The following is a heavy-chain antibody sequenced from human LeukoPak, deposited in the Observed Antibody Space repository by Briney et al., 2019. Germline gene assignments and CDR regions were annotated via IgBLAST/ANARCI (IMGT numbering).Heavy chain of an antibody. CDR1: GGSISSGDYY. Sequence: SETLSLTCTVSGGSISSGDYYWSWIRQPPGKGLEWIGYIYYSGSTYYNPSLKSRVTISVDTSKNQFSLKLSSVTAADTAVYYCARDQTGDYYDSSGYYSWFDPWGQGTLVTVSP. CDR3: ARDQTGDYYDSSGYYSWFDP. CDR2: IYYSGST. V-gene: IGHV4-30-4*01. J-gene: IGHJ5*02. D-gene: IGHD3-22*01.